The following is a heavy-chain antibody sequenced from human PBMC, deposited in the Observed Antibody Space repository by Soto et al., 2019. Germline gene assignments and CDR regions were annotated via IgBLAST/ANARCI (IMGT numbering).Heavy chain of an antibody. CDR3: ARRPIVVVPAAIHRYYGSGSQRARDYGMDV. V-gene: IGHV4-34*01. D-gene: IGHD2-2*02. CDR1: GGSFSGYY. Sequence: PSETLSLTCAVYGGSFSGYYWSWIRQPPGKGLEWIGEINHSRSTNYNPSLKSRVTISVDTSKNQFSLKLSSVTAADTAVYYCARRPIVVVPAAIHRYYGSGSQRARDYGMDVWGQGTTVTVS. J-gene: IGHJ6*02. CDR2: INHSRST.